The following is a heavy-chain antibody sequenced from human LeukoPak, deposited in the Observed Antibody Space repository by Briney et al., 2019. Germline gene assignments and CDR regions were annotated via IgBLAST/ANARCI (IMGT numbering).Heavy chain of an antibody. Sequence: ASVKVSCKASGYTFTSYDINWVRQATGQGLEWMGWMNPNSGNTGYAQKFQGRVTMTRNTSISTAYMELSSLRSEDTAVYYCARGRRGSSSPGYYYMDVWGKGTTVTVSS. CDR1: GYTFTSYD. CDR2: MNPNSGNT. D-gene: IGHD6-13*01. V-gene: IGHV1-8*01. J-gene: IGHJ6*03. CDR3: ARGRRGSSSPGYYYMDV.